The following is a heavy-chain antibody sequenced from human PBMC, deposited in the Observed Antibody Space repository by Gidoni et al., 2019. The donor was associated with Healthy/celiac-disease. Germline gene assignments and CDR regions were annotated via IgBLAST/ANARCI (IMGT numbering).Heavy chain of an antibody. CDR3: ARIGPSGSYSNNWFDP. CDR1: GGTFSSYT. V-gene: IGHV1-69*02. D-gene: IGHD1-26*01. Sequence: QVQLVQSGAEVKKPGSSVKVSCKASGGTFSSYTISWVRQAPGQGLEWMGRIIPILGIANYAQKFQGRVTITADKSTSTAYMELSSLRSEDTAVYYCARIGPSGSYSNNWFDPWGQGTLVTVSS. J-gene: IGHJ5*02. CDR2: IIPILGIA.